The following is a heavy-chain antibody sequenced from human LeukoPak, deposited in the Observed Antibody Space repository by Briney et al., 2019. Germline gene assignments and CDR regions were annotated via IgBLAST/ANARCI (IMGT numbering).Heavy chain of an antibody. CDR1: GGSITTTNYY. CDR3: ARDTVPPRNATEQKTGTYY. D-gene: IGHD7-27*01. V-gene: IGHV4-39*02. CDR2: VYYRGNT. J-gene: IGHJ4*01. Sequence: SETLSLTCTVSGGSITTTNYYWAWIRQPPGEGLQWIGSVYYRGNTYSNPSLGSRITMSVDTSKNQFSLRLTSVTAADTALYYCARDTVPPRNATEQKTGTYYWGLGTLVTVSS.